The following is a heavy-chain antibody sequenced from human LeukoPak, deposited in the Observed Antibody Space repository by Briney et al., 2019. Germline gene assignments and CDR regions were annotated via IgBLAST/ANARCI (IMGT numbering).Heavy chain of an antibody. CDR3: ARGPYSYDSSGAFDI. CDR1: GYSITSAYY. D-gene: IGHD3-22*01. V-gene: IGHV4-38-2*02. Sequence: SETLSLTCTVSGYSITSAYYWGWIRLPPGKGLEWIGSFFLKGSTYYNPSLKSRVTISVDTSKNQFSLKLSSVTAADTAVYFCARGPYSYDSSGAFDIWGQGTMVTVSS. CDR2: FFLKGST. J-gene: IGHJ3*02.